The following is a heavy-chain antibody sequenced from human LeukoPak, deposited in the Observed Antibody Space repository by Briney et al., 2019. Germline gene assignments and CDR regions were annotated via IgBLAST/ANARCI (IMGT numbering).Heavy chain of an antibody. D-gene: IGHD6-19*01. CDR1: GFTFSSYG. Sequence: GGSLRLSCAASGFTFSSYGMHWVRQAPGKGLEWVAVISYDGNNKYYAYSVKGRFTSSRDNSKNTLYLQMNSLTDEDTAVYYCAKVRWDNSGWYYLDNWGQGTLVTVSS. V-gene: IGHV3-30*18. CDR3: AKVRWDNSGWYYLDN. J-gene: IGHJ4*02. CDR2: ISYDGNNK.